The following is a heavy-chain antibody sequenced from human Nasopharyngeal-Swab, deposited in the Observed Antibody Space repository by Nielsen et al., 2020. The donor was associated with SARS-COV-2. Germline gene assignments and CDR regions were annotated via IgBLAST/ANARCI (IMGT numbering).Heavy chain of an antibody. Sequence: GGSLRLSCAASGFTFSSYGMHWVRQAPGKGLEWVAVISYDGSNKYYADSVKGRFTISRDNSKNTLYLQMNSLRAEDTAVYYCAKGGWYYYGSGSYYTSDFDYWGQGTLVTVSS. J-gene: IGHJ4*02. CDR2: ISYDGSNK. CDR3: AKGGWYYYGSGSYYTSDFDY. D-gene: IGHD3-10*01. V-gene: IGHV3-30*18. CDR1: GFTFSSYG.